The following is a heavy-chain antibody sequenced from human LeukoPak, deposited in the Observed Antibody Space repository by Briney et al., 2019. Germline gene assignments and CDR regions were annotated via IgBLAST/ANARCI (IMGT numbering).Heavy chain of an antibody. CDR1: GYTFTSYG. CDR2: ISAYNGNT. J-gene: IGHJ3*02. D-gene: IGHD2-2*01. Sequence: ASVKVSCKASGYTFTSYGISWVRQAPGQGLEWMGWISAYNGNTDYAQKLQGRVTMTTDTSTSTAYMELRSLRSDDTAVYYCARSVVVPAVDAFDIWGQGTMVTVSS. CDR3: ARSVVVPAVDAFDI. V-gene: IGHV1-18*01.